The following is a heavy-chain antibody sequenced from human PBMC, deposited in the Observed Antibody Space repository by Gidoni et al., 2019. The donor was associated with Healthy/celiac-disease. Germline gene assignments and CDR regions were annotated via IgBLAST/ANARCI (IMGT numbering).Heavy chain of an antibody. CDR3: ARGNFGLLWFGEPGDY. V-gene: IGHV1-8*01. D-gene: IGHD3-10*01. CDR1: GSTFTSYD. Sequence: QVQLVQSGAEVKKPGASVKVSCKASGSTFTSYDINWVRQATGQGLEWMGWMNPNSGNTGYAQKFQGRVTMTRNTSISTAYMELSSLRSEDTAVYYCARGNFGLLWFGEPGDYWGQGTLVTVSS. CDR2: MNPNSGNT. J-gene: IGHJ4*02.